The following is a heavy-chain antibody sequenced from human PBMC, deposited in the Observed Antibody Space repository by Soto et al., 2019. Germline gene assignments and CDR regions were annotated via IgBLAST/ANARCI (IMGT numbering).Heavy chain of an antibody. CDR1: GFTFSTYG. Sequence: QVQLVESGGGVVQPLRSLRLSCAVSGFTFSTYGMHWVRQAPGKGLEWVAVISYDGNSIYYADSVKGRFTISRDNSKYTMYLQMISLRCEDTAVSYCARGSKAGDGYNSVDYYYSGMAVWGQGTTVTVSS. D-gene: IGHD5-12*01. CDR3: ARGSKAGDGYNSVDYYYSGMAV. V-gene: IGHV3-30*03. J-gene: IGHJ6*02. CDR2: ISYDGNSI.